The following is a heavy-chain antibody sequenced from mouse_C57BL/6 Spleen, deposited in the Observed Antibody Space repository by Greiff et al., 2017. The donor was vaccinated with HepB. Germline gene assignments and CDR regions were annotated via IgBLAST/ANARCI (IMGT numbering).Heavy chain of an antibody. D-gene: IGHD1-1*01. V-gene: IGHV1-26*01. CDR3: ARSYYGKGFDY. J-gene: IGHJ2*01. CDR2: INPNNGGT. Sequence: VQLQQSGPELVKPGASVKISCKASGYTFTDYYMNWVKQSHGKSLEWIGDINPNNGGTSYNQKFKGKATLTVDKSSSTAYMELRSLTSEDSAVYYCARSYYGKGFDYWGQGTTLTVSS. CDR1: GYTFTDYY.